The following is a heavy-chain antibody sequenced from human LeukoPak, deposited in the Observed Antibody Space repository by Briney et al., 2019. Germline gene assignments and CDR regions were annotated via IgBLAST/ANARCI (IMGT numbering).Heavy chain of an antibody. Sequence: PETLSLTCTVSGGSISSSSYYWGWIRQPPGKGLEWIGSIYYSGSTYYNPSFKSRVTISVDTSKNQFSLKLSSVTAADTAVYYCARHFYDSSGTDYWGQGTLVTVSS. CDR2: IYYSGST. CDR3: ARHFYDSSGTDY. J-gene: IGHJ4*02. D-gene: IGHD3-22*01. V-gene: IGHV4-39*01. CDR1: GGSISSSSYY.